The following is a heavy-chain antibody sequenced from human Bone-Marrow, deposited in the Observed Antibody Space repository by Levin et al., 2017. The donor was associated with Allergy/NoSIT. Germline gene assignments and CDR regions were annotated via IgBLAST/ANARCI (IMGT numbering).Heavy chain of an antibody. Sequence: PGESLKISCVVSGFTFSRYAMSWVRQAPGKGLEWVSVISGSGGSTYYADSVKGRFTISRDNSKNTVSLQSNSLRAEDTAVYYCAKGNIGVVGATPPTAYYMDVWGKGTTVTVSS. CDR3: AKGNIGVVGATPPTAYYMDV. D-gene: IGHD2-15*01. CDR1: GFTFSRYA. J-gene: IGHJ6*03. V-gene: IGHV3-23*01. CDR2: ISGSGGST.